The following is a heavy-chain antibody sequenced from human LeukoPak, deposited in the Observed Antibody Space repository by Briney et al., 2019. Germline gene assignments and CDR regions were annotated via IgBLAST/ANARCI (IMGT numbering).Heavy chain of an antibody. J-gene: IGHJ6*02. D-gene: IGHD6-6*01. CDR3: ARGRGIAARPSYYYYYGMDV. Sequence: SETLSLTCTVSGGSISSGGYYWSWIRQHPGKGLEWIGYIYYSGSTYYNPSLKSRVTISVDTSKNQFSLKLSSVTAADTAVYYCARGRGIAARPSYYYYYGMDVWGQGTTVTVSS. CDR2: IYYSGST. CDR1: GGSISSGGYY. V-gene: IGHV4-31*03.